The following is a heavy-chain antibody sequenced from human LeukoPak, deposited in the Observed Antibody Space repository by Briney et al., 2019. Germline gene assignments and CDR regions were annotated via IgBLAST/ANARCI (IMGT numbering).Heavy chain of an antibody. J-gene: IGHJ4*02. CDR2: INWNGGNT. CDR1: GFTFDDYG. V-gene: IGHV3-20*04. D-gene: IGHD4-11*01. CDR3: ARDKSNYFFDY. Sequence: RTGGSLRPSCAASGFTFDDYGMNWVRQAPGKGLEWVSGINWNGGNTDYADSVKGRFTISSDNAKKSLYLQMNSLRAEDTALYYCARDKSNYFFDYWGQGTLVTVSS.